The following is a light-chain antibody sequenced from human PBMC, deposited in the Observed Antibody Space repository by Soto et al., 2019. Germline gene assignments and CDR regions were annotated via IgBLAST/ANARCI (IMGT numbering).Light chain of an antibody. CDR3: QQSYSFRT. V-gene: IGKV1-5*01. Sequence: DIQMTQSPSTLSASVGDRVTITCRASQRISTYLAWYQQKPGKAPKLLIYDASSLESGVPSRFSGSGSGTEFSLSISSLQADDFATYYCQQSYSFRTFGQGTKVEI. J-gene: IGKJ1*01. CDR2: DAS. CDR1: QRISTY.